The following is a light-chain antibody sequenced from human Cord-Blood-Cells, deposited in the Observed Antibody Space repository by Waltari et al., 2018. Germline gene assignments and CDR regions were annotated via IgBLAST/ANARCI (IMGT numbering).Light chain of an antibody. CDR3: CSYAGSYTLV. CDR1: SSDFGGYNY. Sequence: QSALTPPRSVSGSPGQSVTISCTGTSSDFGGYNYVSWYQQHPGKAPKLMIYDVSKRPSGVPDRFSGSKSGNTASLTISGLQAEDEADYYCCSYAGSYTLVFGGGTKLTVL. J-gene: IGLJ2*01. CDR2: DVS. V-gene: IGLV2-11*01.